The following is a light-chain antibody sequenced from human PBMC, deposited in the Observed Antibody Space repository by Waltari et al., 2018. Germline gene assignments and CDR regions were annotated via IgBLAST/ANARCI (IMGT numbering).Light chain of an antibody. J-gene: IGKJ1*01. CDR2: HAS. CDR1: QGVGKY. V-gene: IGKV3-20*01. Sequence: EVVLTQSPGTLSLSPGEGATLSCRASQGVGKYLAWYQQSPGQAPRLLIYHASIRATVIPDRFSGSGSETDFSLTISRLEPEDFAVYYCQKYRSLPATFGQGTKVEI. CDR3: QKYRSLPAT.